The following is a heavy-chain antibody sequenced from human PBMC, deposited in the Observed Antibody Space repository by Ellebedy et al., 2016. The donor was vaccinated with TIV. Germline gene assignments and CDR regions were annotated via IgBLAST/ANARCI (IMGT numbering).Heavy chain of an antibody. Sequence: GESLKISXAASGFTFSSYGMHWVRQAPGKGLEWVAVIWYDGSNKYYADSVKGRFTISRDNSKNTLYLQMNSLRAEDTAVYYCARGDSETLDYWGQGTLVTVSS. J-gene: IGHJ4*02. CDR3: ARGDSETLDY. V-gene: IGHV3-33*01. CDR2: IWYDGSNK. CDR1: GFTFSSYG. D-gene: IGHD2-15*01.